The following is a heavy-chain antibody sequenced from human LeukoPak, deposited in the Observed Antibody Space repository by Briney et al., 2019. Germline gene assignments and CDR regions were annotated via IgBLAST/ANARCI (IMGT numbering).Heavy chain of an antibody. J-gene: IGHJ6*03. CDR2: IYPGDSDT. Sequence: GESLKISCKGSGYSFTSYWIGWVRQMPGKGLEWMGIIYPGDSDTRYSPSFQDQVTISADKSISTAYLQWSSLKASDTAMYYCARHPGYSSGPGHYYYMDVWGKGTTVTVSS. D-gene: IGHD6-19*01. V-gene: IGHV5-51*01. CDR1: GYSFTSYW. CDR3: ARHPGYSSGPGHYYYMDV.